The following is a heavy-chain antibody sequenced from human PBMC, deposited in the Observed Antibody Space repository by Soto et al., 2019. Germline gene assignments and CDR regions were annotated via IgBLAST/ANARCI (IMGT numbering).Heavy chain of an antibody. CDR3: ARDRVTMVRGVIINTYYYYYYMDV. V-gene: IGHV3-11*01. Sequence: ESGGGLVKPGGSLRLSCAASGFTFSDYYMSWIRQAPGKGLEWVSYISSSGSTIYYADSVKGRFTISRDNAKNSLYLQMNSLRAEDTAVYYCARDRVTMVRGVIINTYYYYYYMDVWGKGTTVTVSS. CDR1: GFTFSDYY. CDR2: ISSSGSTI. D-gene: IGHD3-10*01. J-gene: IGHJ6*03.